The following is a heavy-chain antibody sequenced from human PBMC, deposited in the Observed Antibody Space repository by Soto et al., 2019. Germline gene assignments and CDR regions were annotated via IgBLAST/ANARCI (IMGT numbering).Heavy chain of an antibody. CDR2: IIPISGTA. V-gene: IGHV1-69*12. CDR1: GGTFSSYA. CDR3: ARDSAGEGYCSGGSCPNYYGMDV. J-gene: IGHJ6*02. Sequence: QVQLVQSGAEVKKPGSSVKVSCKASGGTFSSYAISWVRQAPGQGLEWMGGIIPISGTANYAQKFQGRVTITADESTSTAYMELSSLRSEDTAVYYCARDSAGEGYCSGGSCPNYYGMDVWGQGTTVTVSS. D-gene: IGHD2-15*01.